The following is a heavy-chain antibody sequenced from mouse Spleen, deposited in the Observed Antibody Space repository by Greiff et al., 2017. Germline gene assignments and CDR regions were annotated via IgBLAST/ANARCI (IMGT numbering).Heavy chain of an antibody. J-gene: IGHJ3*01. Sequence: EVQLVESGGGLVKPGGSLKLSCAASGFTFSDYGMHWVRQAPEKGLEWVAYISSGSSTIYYADTVKGRFTISRDNAKNTLFLQMTSLRSEDTAMYYCARDLLRLPSSFAYWGQGTLVTVSA. CDR2: ISSGSSTI. CDR3: ARDLLRLPSSFAY. CDR1: GFTFSDYG. D-gene: IGHD1-2*01. V-gene: IGHV5-17*01.